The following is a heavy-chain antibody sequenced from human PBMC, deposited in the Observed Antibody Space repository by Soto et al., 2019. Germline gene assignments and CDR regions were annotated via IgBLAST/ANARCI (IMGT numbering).Heavy chain of an antibody. CDR3: ARIQYFDFWCGYFYF. V-gene: IGHV3-7*01. CDR2: IKQDGSEK. CDR1: GFTFSSYS. Sequence: GGSLRLSCAASGFTFSSYSMSWVRQAPGKGLEWVANIKQDGSEKYYVDSVKGRFTISRDNAKNSLYLQMNSLRAEDSSLYYYARIQYFDFWCGYFYFWGQGTMVTVSS. D-gene: IGHD3-3*01. J-gene: IGHJ4*03.